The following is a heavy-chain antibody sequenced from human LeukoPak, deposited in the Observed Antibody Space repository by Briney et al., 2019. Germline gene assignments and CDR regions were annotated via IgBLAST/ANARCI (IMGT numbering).Heavy chain of an antibody. D-gene: IGHD2/OR15-2a*01. J-gene: IGHJ4*02. Sequence: GGSLRLSCAASGFTFSSYAMSWVRQAPGKGLEWVSAISGSGGSTYYADSVKGRFTISRDNSKNTLYLQMNSLRAEDTAVYYCAKDLPLSRTGNTPPYYFDYWGQGTLVTVSS. CDR2: ISGSGGST. CDR3: AKDLPLSRTGNTPPYYFDY. V-gene: IGHV3-23*01. CDR1: GFTFSSYA.